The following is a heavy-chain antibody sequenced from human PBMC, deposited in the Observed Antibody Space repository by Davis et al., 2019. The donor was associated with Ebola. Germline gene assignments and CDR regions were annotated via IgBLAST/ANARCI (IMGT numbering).Heavy chain of an antibody. Sequence: GSLRLSCAASGFTFSSYAMSWVRQAPGKGLEWIGYIYYNGGTNYNPSLKSRVSTSVDTSKNQFSLKLSSVTAADTAVYYCARLKQRSGSPIDYGLDVWGQGTTVTVSS. D-gene: IGHD3-10*01. V-gene: IGHV4-59*08. CDR2: IYYNGGT. CDR3: ARLKQRSGSPIDYGLDV. CDR1: GFTFSSYA. J-gene: IGHJ6*02.